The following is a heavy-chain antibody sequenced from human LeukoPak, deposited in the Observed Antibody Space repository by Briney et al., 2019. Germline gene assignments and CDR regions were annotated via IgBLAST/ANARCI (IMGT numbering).Heavy chain of an antibody. CDR1: GFTFTNHG. CDR3: TTELLLWFGEFDP. Sequence: GGSLRLSCAASGFTFTNHGMSWVRQALGKGLEWVSAITGSGDRTYYADSVKGRFTISRDNSKNTLYLQMNSLKTEDTAVYYCTTELLLWFGEFDPWGQGTLVTVSS. D-gene: IGHD3-10*01. CDR2: ITGSGDRT. J-gene: IGHJ5*02. V-gene: IGHV3-23*01.